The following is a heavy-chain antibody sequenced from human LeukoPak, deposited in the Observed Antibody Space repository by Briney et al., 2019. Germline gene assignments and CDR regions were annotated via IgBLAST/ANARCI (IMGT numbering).Heavy chain of an antibody. CDR3: ARGRRAHYYDSSGYYYPAEYFQH. D-gene: IGHD3-22*01. CDR1: GVSICSFY. V-gene: IGHV4-59*01. CDR2: IYYSGRT. Sequence: PSETLSLTCTVSGVSICSFYWRWIRQPPGKGLEWIGYIYYSGRTNYNPSLQSRVNISVDTSKNQFSPKLSSVTAADTAVYYFARGRRAHYYDSSGYYYPAEYFQHWGQGTLVTVSS. J-gene: IGHJ1*01.